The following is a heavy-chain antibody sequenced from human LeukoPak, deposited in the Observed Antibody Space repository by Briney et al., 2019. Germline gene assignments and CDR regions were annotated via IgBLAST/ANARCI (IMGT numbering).Heavy chain of an antibody. CDR3: ARASGGSGSYYNWWFDP. CDR2: INSDGSST. CDR1: GFTFSSYW. Sequence: PGGSLRLSCAASGFTFSSYWMHWVRQAPGKGLVWVSRINSDGSSTSYADSVKGRFTISRDNSKNTLYLQMNSLRAEDTAVYYCARASGGSGSYYNWWFDPWGQGTLVTVSS. D-gene: IGHD3-10*01. J-gene: IGHJ5*02. V-gene: IGHV3-74*01.